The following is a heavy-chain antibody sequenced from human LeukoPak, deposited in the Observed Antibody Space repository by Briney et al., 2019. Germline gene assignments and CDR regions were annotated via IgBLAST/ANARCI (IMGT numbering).Heavy chain of an antibody. D-gene: IGHD1-26*01. CDR1: GGSISSSSYY. V-gene: IGHV4-39*07. J-gene: IGHJ1*01. CDR2: IYYSGST. Sequence: SETLSLTCTVSGGSISSSSYYWGWIRQPPGKGLEWIGSIYYSGSTYYNPSLKSRVTISVDTSKNQFSLKLSSVTAADTAVYYCARVMGATPSNEYFQHWGQGTLVTVSS. CDR3: ARVMGATPSNEYFQH.